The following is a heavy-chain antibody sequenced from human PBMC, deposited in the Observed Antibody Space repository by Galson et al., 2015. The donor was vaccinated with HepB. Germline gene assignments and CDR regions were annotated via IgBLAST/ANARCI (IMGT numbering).Heavy chain of an antibody. D-gene: IGHD2-21*01. Sequence: LRLSCAASGFTFSTYGMNWVRQAPGKGLEWVAQVKYDGSAKYYVDSAKGRFTISRDNAKNSLYLQMNSLRAEDTAVYYCARDVVPRGIHYVGMDVWGQGTTVTVS. CDR1: GFTFSTYG. V-gene: IGHV3-7*01. CDR3: ARDVVPRGIHYVGMDV. J-gene: IGHJ6*02. CDR2: VKYDGSAK.